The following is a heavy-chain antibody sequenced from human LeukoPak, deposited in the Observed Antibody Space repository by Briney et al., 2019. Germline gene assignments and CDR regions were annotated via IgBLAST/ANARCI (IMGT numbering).Heavy chain of an antibody. J-gene: IGHJ4*02. V-gene: IGHV3-23*01. D-gene: IGHD2-15*01. CDR1: GITLSNYG. CDR2: ISGSGGNT. CDR3: AKDHLVVVVAAVGGHFDY. Sequence: PGGSLRLSCAVSGITLSNYGMSWVRQAPGKGLEWVSGISGSGGNTYYADSVKGRFTISRDNSKNTLYLQMNGLRAEDTAVYYCAKDHLVVVVAAVGGHFDYWGQGTLVTVSS.